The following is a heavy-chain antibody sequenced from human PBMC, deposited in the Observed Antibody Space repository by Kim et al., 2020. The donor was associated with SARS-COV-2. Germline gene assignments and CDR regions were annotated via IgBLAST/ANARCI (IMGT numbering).Heavy chain of an antibody. V-gene: IGHV3-7*04. J-gene: IGHJ4*02. D-gene: IGHD5-18*01. Sequence: VDSVKGRLPISRDNAKNSLYLQMNSLRAEDTAVYYCARDRIQLWLPTLGYWGQGTLVTVSS. CDR3: ARDRIQLWLPTLGY.